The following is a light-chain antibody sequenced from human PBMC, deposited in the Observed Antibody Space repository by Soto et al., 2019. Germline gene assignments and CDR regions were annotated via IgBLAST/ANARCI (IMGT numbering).Light chain of an antibody. CDR2: DAS. J-gene: IGKJ4*01. Sequence: EIVLTQSPATLSLSPGERATLSCRASQSVSSYLAWYQQKPGQAPRLLIYDASSRATGIPARFSGSGSGTDFTLTISSLEPEAFAVYYCQQRSNCLTFGGGTKVEIK. CDR3: QQRSNCLT. V-gene: IGKV3-11*01. CDR1: QSVSSY.